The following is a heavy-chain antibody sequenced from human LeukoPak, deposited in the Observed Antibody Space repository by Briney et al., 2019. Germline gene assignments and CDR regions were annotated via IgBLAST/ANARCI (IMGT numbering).Heavy chain of an antibody. Sequence: GRSLRLSCAASGFTFRSYGMHWVRQAPGKGLEWVAVTSYDGSNKYNADSVKGRFTISRDNSKNTLYLQMNSLRAEDTAVYYCARDYGRDFWSVVLAGGFDYWGQGTLVTVSS. D-gene: IGHD3-3*01. J-gene: IGHJ4*02. CDR3: ARDYGRDFWSVVLAGGFDY. CDR2: TSYDGSNK. CDR1: GFTFRSYG. V-gene: IGHV3-30*03.